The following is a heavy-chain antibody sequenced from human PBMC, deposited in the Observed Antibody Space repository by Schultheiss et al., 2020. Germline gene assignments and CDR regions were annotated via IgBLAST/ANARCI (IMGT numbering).Heavy chain of an antibody. CDR1: GFTFSSYA. CDR3: AKMGCSGGSCTDFDY. Sequence: GGSLRLSCAASGFTFSSYAMSWVRQAPGKGLEWVSGISGSGGSTYYADSVKGRFTISRDNPKNTLYLQTNSLRAEDTAVYYCAKMGCSGGSCTDFDYWGQGTLVTVSS. V-gene: IGHV3-23*01. D-gene: IGHD2-15*01. J-gene: IGHJ4*02. CDR2: ISGSGGST.